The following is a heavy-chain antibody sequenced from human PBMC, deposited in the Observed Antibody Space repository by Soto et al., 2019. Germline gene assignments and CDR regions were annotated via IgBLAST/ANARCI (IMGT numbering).Heavy chain of an antibody. D-gene: IGHD4-17*01. CDR1: GGSISRGGYY. J-gene: IGHJ6*02. CDR2: LYYSGST. CDR3: ARQPYDGEPESTYYYGMYV. Sequence: QVQLQESGPGLVKPSQTLSLTCTVSGGSISRGGYYWSWIRQHPGKAMEWIGYLYYSGSTYYNPSLKRRVTTSVDTSKNQFSLKLSSVSAADTAVYYCARQPYDGEPESTYYYGMYVWGHGTTVTVS. V-gene: IGHV4-31*03.